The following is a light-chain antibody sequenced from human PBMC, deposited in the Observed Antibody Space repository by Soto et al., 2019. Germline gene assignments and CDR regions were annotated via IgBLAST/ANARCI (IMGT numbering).Light chain of an antibody. CDR1: SSAIGYYDY. CDR2: EVN. Sequence: QSVLTQPASVSGSPGQSITISCTGTSSAIGYYDYVSWYQHHSGKAPKLIIYEVNSRPSGVSNRFSGSKSVNTASLTISGLQAEDEADYFCISHSSSSAYYVFGTGTKLTVL. CDR3: ISHSSSSAYYV. V-gene: IGLV2-14*01. J-gene: IGLJ1*01.